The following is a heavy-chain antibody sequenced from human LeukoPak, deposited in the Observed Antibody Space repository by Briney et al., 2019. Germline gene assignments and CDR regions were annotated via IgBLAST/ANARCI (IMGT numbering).Heavy chain of an antibody. V-gene: IGHV3-20*04. J-gene: IGHJ4*02. CDR1: GFTFNIFG. CDR2: INWNGGST. Sequence: PGGSLRLSCAASGFTFNIFGMSWVRQAPGKGLEWVSGINWNGGSTGYADSVKGRFTISRDNAKNSLYLQMNSLRAEDTALYYCARGSTQTGYYFDYWGQGTLVTVSS. CDR3: ARGSTQTGYYFDY. D-gene: IGHD2/OR15-2a*01.